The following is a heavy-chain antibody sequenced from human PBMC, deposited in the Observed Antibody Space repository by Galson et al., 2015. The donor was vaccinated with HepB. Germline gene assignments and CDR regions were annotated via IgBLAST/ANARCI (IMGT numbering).Heavy chain of an antibody. CDR1: GFIVSTNY. CDR3: ARVSSIDSSSHYFDH. CDR2: IYSGGST. D-gene: IGHD3-22*01. V-gene: IGHV3-53*01. J-gene: IGHJ4*02. Sequence: SLRLSCAASGFIVSTNYMSWVRQAPGKGLEWVSVIYSGGSTFYADSVKGRFTISRDNSKNTLYLQMNSLRAEDTAVYFCARVSSIDSSSHYFDHWGQGTLVTVSS.